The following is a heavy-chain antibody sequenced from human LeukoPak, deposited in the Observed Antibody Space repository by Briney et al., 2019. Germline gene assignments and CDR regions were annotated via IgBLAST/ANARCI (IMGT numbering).Heavy chain of an antibody. CDR2: IRFDGTKK. J-gene: IGHJ4*02. Sequence: GGSLRLSCAASGFNFRRNGMHWVRQAAGKGLEWLSFIRFDGTKKFYTQSVRGRFTISRDTSINVLYLQMNNLTAEDTAVYYCARDFDDPTGHYYYLPDYWGPGTLVTVSS. D-gene: IGHD3-22*01. V-gene: IGHV3-30*02. CDR3: ARDFDDPTGHYYYLPDY. CDR1: GFNFRRNG.